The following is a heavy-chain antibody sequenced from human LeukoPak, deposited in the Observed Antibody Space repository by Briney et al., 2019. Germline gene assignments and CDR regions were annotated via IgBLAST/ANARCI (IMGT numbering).Heavy chain of an antibody. CDR2: ISGSGGST. D-gene: IGHD1-26*01. CDR3: AKGKWEPPYYYYGMDV. CDR1: GFTFSSYA. J-gene: IGHJ6*02. V-gene: IGHV3-23*01. Sequence: PGGSLRLSCAASGFTFSSYAMSWVRQAPGKGLEWVSAISGSGGSTYYADSVKGRFTISRDNSKNTLYLQMNSLRAEDTAVYYCAKGKWEPPYYYYGMDVWGQGTTVTVSS.